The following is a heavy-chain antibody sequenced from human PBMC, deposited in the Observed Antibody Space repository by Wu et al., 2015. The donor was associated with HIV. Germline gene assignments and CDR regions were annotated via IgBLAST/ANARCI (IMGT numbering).Heavy chain of an antibody. J-gene: IGHJ4*02. V-gene: IGHV1-2*02. CDR3: ARESRVLAGRRREFDY. D-gene: IGHD6-6*01. CDR1: GYTFSAFY. CDR2: INPNSGAT. Sequence: QVQLVQSGAEVKKAGASEKVSCKASGYTFSAFYLHWVRQAPGQGLEWMGWINPNSGATNYAQKFHGRVTMTRDTSISTAYMELSSLKSDDTAMYYCARESRVLAGRRREFDYWGQGTLVTVSS.